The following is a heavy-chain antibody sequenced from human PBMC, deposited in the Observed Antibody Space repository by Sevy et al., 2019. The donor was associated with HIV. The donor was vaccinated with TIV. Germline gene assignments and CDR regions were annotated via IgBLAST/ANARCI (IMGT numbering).Heavy chain of an antibody. CDR2: IKQDGSEK. J-gene: IGHJ6*02. D-gene: IGHD3-22*01. CDR1: GFTFSTYW. Sequence: GGSLRLSCAASGFTFSTYWMSWVRQAPGQGLEWVANIKQDGSEKFYVDSVKGRFTISRDNAQNSLYLQMNSLRTEDTAVYYCARDRVSPYYDSSGYTYYYYYGMDVWGQGTTVTVSS. CDR3: ARDRVSPYYDSSGYTYYYYYGMDV. V-gene: IGHV3-7*01.